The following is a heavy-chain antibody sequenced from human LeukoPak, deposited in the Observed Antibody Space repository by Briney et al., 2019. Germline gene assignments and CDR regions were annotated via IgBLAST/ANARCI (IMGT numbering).Heavy chain of an antibody. CDR1: GFTFSSYA. CDR2: INSDGSST. Sequence: GGSLRLSCAASGFTFSSYAVTWVRQVPGKGLVWVSRINSDGSSTSYADSVKGRFTISRDNAKNTLYLQMNSLRAEDTAVYYCASPSYNYWGQGTLVTVSS. CDR3: ASPSYNY. V-gene: IGHV3-74*01. D-gene: IGHD4-11*01. J-gene: IGHJ4*02.